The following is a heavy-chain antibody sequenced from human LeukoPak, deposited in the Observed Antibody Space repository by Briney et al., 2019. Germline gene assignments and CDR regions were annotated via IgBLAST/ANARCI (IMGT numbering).Heavy chain of an antibody. V-gene: IGHV3-73*01. CDR1: GFTFSGSV. J-gene: IGHJ4*02. D-gene: IGHD4-23*01. Sequence: GGSLRLSCAASGFTFSGSVMHWVRQASGKGLEWVGRIRSKANSYATAYAASVKGRFTISRDDSKNTAYLQMNSLKTEDTAVYYCTSLTTVVTRGSSYWGQGTLVTVSS. CDR2: IRSKANSYAT. CDR3: TSLTTVVTRGSSY.